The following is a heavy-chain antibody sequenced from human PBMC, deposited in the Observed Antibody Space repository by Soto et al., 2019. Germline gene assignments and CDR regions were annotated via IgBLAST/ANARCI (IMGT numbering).Heavy chain of an antibody. Sequence: PGGSLRLSCAASGFTFSSYAMSWVRQAPGKGLEWVSAISGSGGSTYYSDSVKGRCPISRDNSKNTLSLQMKSLRAEDTAVYLCARARGVIINYFDYWGQGTLVTVSS. V-gene: IGHV3-23*01. CDR2: ISGSGGST. CDR3: ARARGVIINYFDY. J-gene: IGHJ4*02. CDR1: GFTFSSYA. D-gene: IGHD3-10*01.